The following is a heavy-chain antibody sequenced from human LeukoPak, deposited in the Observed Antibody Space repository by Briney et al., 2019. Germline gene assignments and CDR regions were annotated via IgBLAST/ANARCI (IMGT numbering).Heavy chain of an antibody. CDR1: GGSISSYY. V-gene: IGHV4-59*12. CDR2: IYYRGST. J-gene: IGHJ4*02. CDR3: ARMVRGVADY. D-gene: IGHD3-10*01. Sequence: SETLSLTCTVSGGSISSYYWSWIRQPPGKGLEWIGYIYYRGSTNYNPSLKSRVTMSVDTSKNQFSLELSSVTAADTAVYYCARMVRGVADYWGQGTLVTVSS.